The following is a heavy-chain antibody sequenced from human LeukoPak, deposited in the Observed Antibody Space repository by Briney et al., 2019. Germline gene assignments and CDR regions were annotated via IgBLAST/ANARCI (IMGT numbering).Heavy chain of an antibody. CDR2: INAGSGNT. Sequence: ASVKVSCKASGYTFTSYAMHWVRQAPGQRLEWMGWINAGSGNTKYPQKFQDRVTITRDTSASTAYMELSSLRSEDTAVYYCARDRGYCSSTSCSPSWFDPWGQGTLVTVSS. CDR3: ARDRGYCSSTSCSPSWFDP. CDR1: GYTFTSYA. J-gene: IGHJ5*02. V-gene: IGHV1-3*01. D-gene: IGHD2-2*01.